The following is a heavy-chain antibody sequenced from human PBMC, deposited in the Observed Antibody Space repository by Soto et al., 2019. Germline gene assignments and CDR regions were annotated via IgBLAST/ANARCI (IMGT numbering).Heavy chain of an antibody. Sequence: QVQLQESGPGLVKPSETLSLTCTVSGGSISSYYWSWIRQPAGKGLEWIGRIYTSGSTNYNPSLKSRVPMAGDTSQNQFPPELRSGTGAGPAVYFRARDVGDFWRGYWFDPRGQGTLVTVSS. D-gene: IGHD3-3*01. V-gene: IGHV4-4*07. CDR1: GGSISSYY. J-gene: IGHJ5*02. CDR2: IYTSGST. CDR3: ARDVGDFWRGYWFDP.